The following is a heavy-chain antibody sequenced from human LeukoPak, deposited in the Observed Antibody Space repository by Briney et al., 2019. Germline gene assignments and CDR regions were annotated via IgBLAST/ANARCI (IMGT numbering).Heavy chain of an antibody. CDR3: ARDEDQLPTNWFDP. CDR2: ISSSSYI. J-gene: IGHJ5*02. Sequence: GGSLRLSCAASGFTFSSYSMNWVRQAPGKGLEWVSSISSSSYIYYADSVKGRFTISRDNAKNSLYLQMNSLRAEDTAVYYCARDEDQLPTNWFDPWGQGTLVTVSS. V-gene: IGHV3-21*01. CDR1: GFTFSSYS. D-gene: IGHD2-2*01.